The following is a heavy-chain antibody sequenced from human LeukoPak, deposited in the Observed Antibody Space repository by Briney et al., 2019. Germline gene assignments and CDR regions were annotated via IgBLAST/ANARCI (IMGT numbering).Heavy chain of an antibody. V-gene: IGHV1-58*02. Sequence: ASVKVSCKASGFTFTSYAMQWVRQARGQRLEWIGWIVVGSGNTNYAQKFQERVTITRDMSTSTAYMELSSLRSEDTAVYYCAAENIVGATPSSRGVDYWGQGTLVTVSS. J-gene: IGHJ4*02. CDR1: GFTFTSYA. D-gene: IGHD1-26*01. CDR2: IVVGSGNT. CDR3: AAENIVGATPSSRGVDY.